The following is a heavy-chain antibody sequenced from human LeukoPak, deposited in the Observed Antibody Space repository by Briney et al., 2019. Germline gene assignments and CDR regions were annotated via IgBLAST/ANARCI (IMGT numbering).Heavy chain of an antibody. CDR2: IRSKANSYAT. Sequence: GGSLRLSCAASGFTFSGSAMHWVRQASGKGLEWVGRIRSKANSYATAYAASVKGRFTISRDDSKNTAYLHMNSLKTEDTAVYYCTRYCSSTSCYSYGMDVWGQGTTVTVSS. CDR3: TRYCSSTSCYSYGMDV. D-gene: IGHD2-2*01. J-gene: IGHJ6*02. CDR1: GFTFSGSA. V-gene: IGHV3-73*01.